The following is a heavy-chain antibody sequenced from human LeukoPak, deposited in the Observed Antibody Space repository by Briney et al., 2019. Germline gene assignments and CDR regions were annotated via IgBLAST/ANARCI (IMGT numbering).Heavy chain of an antibody. CDR1: GVSLSDYN. V-gene: IGHV4-34*01. Sequence: SETLSLTCAVYGVSLSDYNWNWIRQPPGKGLEWIGEVNHSGSTNYNPSLKSRVTISVDTSKNQFSLKLSSVTAADTAVYYCARVGYSGYDKNYWGQGTLVTVSS. CDR3: ARVGYSGYDKNY. CDR2: VNHSGST. D-gene: IGHD5-12*01. J-gene: IGHJ4*02.